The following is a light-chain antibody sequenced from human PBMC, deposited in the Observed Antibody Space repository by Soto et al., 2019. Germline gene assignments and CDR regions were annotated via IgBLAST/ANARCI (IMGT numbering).Light chain of an antibody. V-gene: IGLV2-23*01. CDR1: SSDVGSYNL. CDR3: CSDASTVV. Sequence: QSALTQPASVSGSPGQSITISCTGTSSDVGSYNLVSWYQQHPGKAPKLMIYEGSKRPSGVSNRFSGSKSGNTASLTISGLQAEDEADYYCCSDASTVVFGGGTKLTVL. J-gene: IGLJ2*01. CDR2: EGS.